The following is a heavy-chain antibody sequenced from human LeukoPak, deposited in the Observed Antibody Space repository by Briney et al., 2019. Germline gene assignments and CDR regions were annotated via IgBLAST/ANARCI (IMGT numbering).Heavy chain of an antibody. V-gene: IGHV3-74*01. J-gene: IGHJ4*02. Sequence: GGSLRLSCAASGFTFSSYWMHWVRQAPGKGLVWVSRITADGSGTNYADSVKGRFTISRDNAKNTMYLQMNSLKPEDMAAYYCARFVVVTAGDYWGQGALVTVSS. CDR2: ITADGSGT. D-gene: IGHD2-21*02. CDR3: ARFVVVTAGDY. CDR1: GFTFSSYW.